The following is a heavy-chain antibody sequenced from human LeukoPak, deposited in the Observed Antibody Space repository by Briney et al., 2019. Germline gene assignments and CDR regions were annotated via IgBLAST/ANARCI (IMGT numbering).Heavy chain of an antibody. CDR1: GGSFSGYY. Sequence: PSETLSLTCAVYGGSFSGYYWSWIRQPPGKGLEWIGEINHSGSTNYNPSLKSRVTISVDTSKNQFSLKLSSVTAADTAVYYCARSSQLWFGELLYYYYYYYYMDVWGKGTTVTISS. CDR2: INHSGST. D-gene: IGHD3-10*01. J-gene: IGHJ6*03. CDR3: ARSSQLWFGELLYYYYYYYYMDV. V-gene: IGHV4-34*01.